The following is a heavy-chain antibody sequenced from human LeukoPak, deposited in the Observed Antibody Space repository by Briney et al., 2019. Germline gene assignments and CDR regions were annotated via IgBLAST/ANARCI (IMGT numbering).Heavy chain of an antibody. J-gene: IGHJ3*02. CDR3: ARPYGDFDAFDI. CDR1: GGSISSGSYY. D-gene: IGHD4-17*01. Sequence: KTSQTLSLTCTVSGGSISSGSYYWSWIRQPAGKGLEWIGRIYTSGSTNYNPSLKSRVTISVDTSKNQFSLKLSSVTAADTAVYYCARPYGDFDAFDIWGQGTMVTVSS. V-gene: IGHV4-61*02. CDR2: IYTSGST.